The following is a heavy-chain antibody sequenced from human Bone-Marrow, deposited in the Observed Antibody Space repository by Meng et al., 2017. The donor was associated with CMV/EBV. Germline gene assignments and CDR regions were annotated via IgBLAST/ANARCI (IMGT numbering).Heavy chain of an antibody. D-gene: IGHD4-17*01. Sequence: GSLRLSCTVSGGSISSSSYYWGWIRQPPGKGLEWIGSIYYSGSTYYNPSLKSRVTISVDTSKNQFSLKLSSVTAADTAVYYCARVPRYGARGWFAPWGQGPLVTVYS. CDR3: ARVPRYGARGWFAP. CDR2: IYYSGST. J-gene: IGHJ5*02. V-gene: IGHV4-39*07. CDR1: GGSISSSSYY.